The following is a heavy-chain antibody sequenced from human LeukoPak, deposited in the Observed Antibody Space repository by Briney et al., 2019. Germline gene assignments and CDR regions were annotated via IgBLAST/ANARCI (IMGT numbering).Heavy chain of an antibody. CDR2: INHSGST. Sequence: SETLSLTCAVYGGSFSGYYWSSIRQPPGKGLEWIGAINHSGSTNYNPSLKSRVTISVDTSKNQFSLKLSSVTAADTAVYYCARGSLLGEHYDYWGQGTLVTVSS. J-gene: IGHJ4*02. V-gene: IGHV4-34*01. CDR1: GGSFSGYY. CDR3: ARGSLLGEHYDY. D-gene: IGHD3-10*02.